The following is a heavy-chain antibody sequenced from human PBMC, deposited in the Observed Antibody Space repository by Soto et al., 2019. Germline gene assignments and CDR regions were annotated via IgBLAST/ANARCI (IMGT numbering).Heavy chain of an antibody. V-gene: IGHV3-21*01. J-gene: IGHJ4*02. CDR2: ISSSSSYI. CDR3: ASAPFGGSYFDY. CDR1: GFPFKSNY. Sequence: NHGGSLGLSCSASGFPFKSNYMNGVRQAPGKGLEWVSSISSSSSYIYYADSVKGRFTIPRDNAKNSLYLQMNSRRAEDTAVYYCASAPFGGSYFDYWGQGTLVPCFS. D-gene: IGHD6-19*01.